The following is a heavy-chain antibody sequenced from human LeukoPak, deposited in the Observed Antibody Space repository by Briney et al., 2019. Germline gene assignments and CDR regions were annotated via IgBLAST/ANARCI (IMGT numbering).Heavy chain of an antibody. CDR1: GFTFSSYW. D-gene: IGHD2-2*01. V-gene: IGHV3-74*01. CDR3: ARLRSSTSWDAFDI. CDR2: INTDGSST. Sequence: GGSLRLSCAASGFTFSSYWMHWVRQAPGKGLVWVSRINTDGSSTSYADSVKGRFTISRDNAKNTLYLQMNSLRAEDTAVYYCARLRSSTSWDAFDIWGQGTMVTVSS. J-gene: IGHJ3*02.